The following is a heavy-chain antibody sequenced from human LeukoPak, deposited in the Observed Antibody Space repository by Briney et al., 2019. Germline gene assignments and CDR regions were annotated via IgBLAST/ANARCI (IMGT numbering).Heavy chain of an antibody. V-gene: IGHV3-23*01. CDR3: AKDLYYYGSGSYYNFASLDY. CDR1: GLSFSRSG. Sequence: PGGSLRLSCAASGLSFSRSGMHWVRQAPGKGLEWVSAINGSGGSTYYADSVKGRFTISRDNSKNTLYLQMNSLRAEDTAVYYCAKDLYYYGSGSYYNFASLDYWGQGTLVTVSS. J-gene: IGHJ4*02. D-gene: IGHD3-10*01. CDR2: INGSGGST.